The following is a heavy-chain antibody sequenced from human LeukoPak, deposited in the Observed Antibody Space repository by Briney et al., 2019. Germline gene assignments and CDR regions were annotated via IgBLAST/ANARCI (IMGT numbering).Heavy chain of an antibody. CDR2: INAGNGNT. J-gene: IGHJ4*02. D-gene: IGHD6-6*01. CDR1: GYTFTSYA. Sequence: ASVKVSCKASGYTFTSYAMHWVRQAPGQRLEWMGWINAGNGNTKYSQKFQGRVTITRDTSASTAYMELSSLRSEDTAVYYCARESRIAARDNPLNYWGQGTLVTVSS. V-gene: IGHV1-3*01. CDR3: ARESRIAARDNPLNY.